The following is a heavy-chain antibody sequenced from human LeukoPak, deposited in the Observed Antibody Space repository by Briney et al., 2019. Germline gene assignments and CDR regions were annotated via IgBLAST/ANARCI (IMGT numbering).Heavy chain of an antibody. CDR2: INPYNGNT. D-gene: IGHD4-17*01. V-gene: IGHV1-18*01. CDR3: AREIYGRFDF. J-gene: IGHJ4*02. Sequence: ASVNVSCKASGYTFTTYGISWVRQAPGQGRECMGWINPYNGNTNYAQKFQGRVTLTTDTATSTAYMELRSLRSDDSAMYYCAREIYGRFDFWGQGTLVTVSS. CDR1: GYTFTTYG.